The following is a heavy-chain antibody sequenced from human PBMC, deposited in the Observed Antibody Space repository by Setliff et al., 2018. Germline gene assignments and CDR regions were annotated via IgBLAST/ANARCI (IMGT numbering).Heavy chain of an antibody. J-gene: IGHJ4*02. CDR1: GGSISSGSYY. Sequence: PSETLSLTCTVSGGSISSGSYYWSWIRQPAGKGLEWIGHIYTSGSTNYNPSLKSRVTISVDTSKNQFSLKLSSVTAADTAVYYCARYRQDVNYWGQGTLGTVSS. V-gene: IGHV4-61*09. CDR3: ARYRQDVNY. D-gene: IGHD4-4*01. CDR2: IYTSGST.